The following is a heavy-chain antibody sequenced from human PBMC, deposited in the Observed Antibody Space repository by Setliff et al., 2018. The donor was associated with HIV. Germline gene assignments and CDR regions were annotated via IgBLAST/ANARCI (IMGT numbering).Heavy chain of an antibody. V-gene: IGHV4-30-4*08. D-gene: IGHD6-19*01. J-gene: IGHJ4*02. CDR1: GGSISSDDYY. CDR2: IYYSGST. Sequence: SETLSLTCTVSGGSISSDDYYWSWIRQPPGKGLEWIGYIYYSGSTYYNPSLKSRVTVSVDTSKNQFSLKLRSVTAADTAVYYCARTQQWLYYFDFWGQGTLVTVS. CDR3: ARTQQWLYYFDF.